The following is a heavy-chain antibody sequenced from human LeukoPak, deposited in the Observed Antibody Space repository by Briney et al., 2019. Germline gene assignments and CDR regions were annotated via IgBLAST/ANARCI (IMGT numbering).Heavy chain of an antibody. Sequence: GGSLRLSCAASGFTFDDYGMSWVRRAPGKGLEWVSGINWNGGSTGYADSVKGRFTISRDNAKNSLYLQMNSLRAEDTALYYCARKTGYYYGSGSPAMDVWGKGTTVTVSS. CDR2: INWNGGST. V-gene: IGHV3-20*04. CDR1: GFTFDDYG. J-gene: IGHJ6*03. CDR3: ARKTGYYYGSGSPAMDV. D-gene: IGHD3-10*01.